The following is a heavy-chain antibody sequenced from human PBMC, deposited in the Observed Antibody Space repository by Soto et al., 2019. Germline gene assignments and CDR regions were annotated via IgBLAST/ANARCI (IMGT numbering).Heavy chain of an antibody. CDR3: ARGTCRSGGSCYSTFDY. Sequence: EVQLLESGGGLVQPGGSLTLSCAASGFTFSSYAMSWVRQAPGKGLEWVSVISGSGSSTYYADSVKGRFTISRDNSKSTVYLQMNSLRAEDTAVYYCARGTCRSGGSCYSTFDYWGQGTLVTVSS. D-gene: IGHD2-15*01. CDR2: ISGSGSST. J-gene: IGHJ4*02. CDR1: GFTFSSYA. V-gene: IGHV3-23*01.